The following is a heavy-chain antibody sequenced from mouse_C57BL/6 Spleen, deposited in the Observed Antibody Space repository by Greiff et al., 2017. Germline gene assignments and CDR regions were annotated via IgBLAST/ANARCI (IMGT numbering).Heavy chain of an antibody. J-gene: IGHJ4*01. CDR2: IDPSDSYT. CDR1: GYTFTSYW. D-gene: IGHD1-1*02. Sequence: QVQLKQPGAELVMPGASVKLSCKASGYTFTSYWMHWVKQRPGQGLEWIGEIDPSDSYTNYNQKFKGKSTLTVDKSSSTASMQLSSLTSEDSAVYYCARRGGGYYAMDGWGPGTSVTVAS. CDR3: ARRGGGYYAMDG. V-gene: IGHV1-69*01.